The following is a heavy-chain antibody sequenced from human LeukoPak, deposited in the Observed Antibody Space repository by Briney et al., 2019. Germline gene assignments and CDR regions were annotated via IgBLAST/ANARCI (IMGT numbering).Heavy chain of an antibody. Sequence: GASVKVSCKASGYTFTDYYLHWVRQAPGQGLEWMGWINPNSGGTNYAQKFQGRVTMTRDTSISTAYMELSRLRSDDTAVYYCARDFDSSGYYYVCYWGQGTLVTVSS. D-gene: IGHD3-22*01. CDR2: INPNSGGT. CDR3: ARDFDSSGYYYVCY. J-gene: IGHJ4*02. V-gene: IGHV1-2*02. CDR1: GYTFTDYY.